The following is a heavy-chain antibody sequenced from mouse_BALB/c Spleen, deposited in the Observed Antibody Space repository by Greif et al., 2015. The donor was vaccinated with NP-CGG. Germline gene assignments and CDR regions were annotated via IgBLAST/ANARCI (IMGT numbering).Heavy chain of an antibody. D-gene: IGHD2-10*01. CDR2: INPDSSTI. V-gene: IGHV4-1*02. Sequence: EVKLVESGGGLVQPGGSLKLSCAASGFDSSRYWMSWVRQAPGKGLEWIGEINPDSSTINYTPSLKDKFIISRDNAKNTLYLQMSKVRSEDTALYYCARAYYGNSAWFAYWGQGTLVTVSA. CDR1: GFDSSRYW. J-gene: IGHJ3*01. CDR3: ARAYYGNSAWFAY.